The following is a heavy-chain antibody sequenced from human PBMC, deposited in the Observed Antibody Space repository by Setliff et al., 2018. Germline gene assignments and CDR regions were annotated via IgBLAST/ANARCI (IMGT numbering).Heavy chain of an antibody. CDR1: GDTFRSYG. J-gene: IGHJ3*01. V-gene: IGHV1-69*05. Sequence: SVKVSCKASGDTFRSYGISWVRQAPGQGLEWMGGTIPMFGSTTYAQKFQGRVTIITDESTTTAYMELSSLGSEDTAVYYCARVANPGSNSCYRPLDVWGQGTMVTVSS. CDR2: TIPMFGST. CDR3: ARVANPGSNSCYRPLDV. D-gene: IGHD3-16*02.